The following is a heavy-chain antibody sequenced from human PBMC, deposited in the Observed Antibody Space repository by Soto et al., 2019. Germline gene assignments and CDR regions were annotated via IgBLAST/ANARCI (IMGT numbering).Heavy chain of an antibody. CDR2: IYYSGST. Sequence: PSETLSLTCTVSGGSISSYYWSWIRQPPGKGLEWIGYIYYSGSTNYNPSLKSRVTISVDTSKNQFPLKLSSVTAADTAVYYCASSYYGSGSSDWGQGTLVTVSS. CDR1: GGSISSYY. D-gene: IGHD3-10*01. J-gene: IGHJ4*02. V-gene: IGHV4-59*01. CDR3: ASSYYGSGSSD.